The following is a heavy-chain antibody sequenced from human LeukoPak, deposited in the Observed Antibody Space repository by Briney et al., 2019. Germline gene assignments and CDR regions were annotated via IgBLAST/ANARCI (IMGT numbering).Heavy chain of an antibody. CDR2: INTNSGGT. J-gene: IGHJ5*02. D-gene: IGHD2-15*01. Sequence: ASVKVSCKASGYTFTSYDINWVRQAPGQGLEWMGRINTNSGGTNYAQKFQGRVTMTRDTSISTAYMELSRLRSDDTVVYYCARGYCSGGSCYSVENWFDPWGQGTLVTVSS. CDR3: ARGYCSGGSCYSVENWFDP. V-gene: IGHV1-2*05. CDR1: GYTFTSYD.